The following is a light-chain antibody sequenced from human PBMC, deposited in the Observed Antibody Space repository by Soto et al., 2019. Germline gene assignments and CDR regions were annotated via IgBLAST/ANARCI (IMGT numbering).Light chain of an antibody. V-gene: IGKV1-39*01. J-gene: IGKJ3*01. CDR3: HQTYSVPPT. Sequence: IQLTQSPSSLSASVGDRVTITCRASQSIGNFLNWYQQKPGKPPKLLIYAASSLQNGVPSGFSGSGSGIDFTLTISSLQPEDFATYYCHQTYSVPPTFGPGTKVDIK. CDR1: QSIGNF. CDR2: AAS.